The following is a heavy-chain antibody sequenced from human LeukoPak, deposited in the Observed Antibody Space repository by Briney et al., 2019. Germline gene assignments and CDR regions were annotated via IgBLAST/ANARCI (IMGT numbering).Heavy chain of an antibody. D-gene: IGHD7-27*01. CDR3: ARLQGRGDNYLDS. CDR1: GGSISTYY. V-gene: IGHV4-59*08. Sequence: ETVSLTCTVSGGSISTYYWSWLRQPPGKGLEWIGYISYSGSTNYNPSLKTLKSRVTFSLNTSKNQFSLTLSSVTAADTAVYYCARLQGRGDNYLDSWGQRARVTVSS. CDR2: ISYSGST. J-gene: IGHJ4*02.